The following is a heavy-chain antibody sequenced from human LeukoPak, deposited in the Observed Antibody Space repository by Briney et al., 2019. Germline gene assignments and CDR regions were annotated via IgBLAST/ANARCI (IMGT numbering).Heavy chain of an antibody. CDR1: GFTFSSYW. CDR2: IKQDGSEK. D-gene: IGHD3-22*01. V-gene: IGHV3-7*01. Sequence: GGSLRLSCAASGFTFSSYWMSWVRQAPGKGLEWVANIKQDGSEKYYVDSVKGRFTISRDNAKNSLYLQMNNLRAEDTALYCCAKTYYYESSGYYWAAFDIWGQGTMVTVSS. CDR3: AKTYYYESSGYYWAAFDI. J-gene: IGHJ3*02.